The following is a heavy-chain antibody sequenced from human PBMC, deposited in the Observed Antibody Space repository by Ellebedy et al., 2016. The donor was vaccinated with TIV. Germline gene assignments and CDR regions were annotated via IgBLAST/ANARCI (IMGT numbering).Heavy chain of an antibody. D-gene: IGHD3-10*01. Sequence: GESLKISXAASGFTFSSYDMNWVRQAPGKGLEWVSYISSSSSIIYYADSVKGRFTISRDNAKNSLYLQMNSLRAEDTAVYYCARDSARGNDAFDIWGQGTMVTVSS. J-gene: IGHJ3*02. CDR3: ARDSARGNDAFDI. CDR2: ISSSSSII. CDR1: GFTFSSYD. V-gene: IGHV3-48*04.